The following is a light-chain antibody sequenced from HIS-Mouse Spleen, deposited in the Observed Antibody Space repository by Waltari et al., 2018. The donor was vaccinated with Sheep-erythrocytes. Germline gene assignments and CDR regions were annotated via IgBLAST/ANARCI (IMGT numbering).Light chain of an antibody. V-gene: IGLV2-11*01. CDR3: QAWDSSTAV. J-gene: IGLJ2*01. Sequence: QSALTQPRSVSGSPGQSVTISCTGTSSDVGGYNYVSWYQQHPGKPPKPMMYDVSKRPPGIPGRVSGSNSGNTATLTISGTQAMDEADYYCQAWDSSTAVFGGGTKLTVL. CDR1: SSDVGGYNY. CDR2: DVS.